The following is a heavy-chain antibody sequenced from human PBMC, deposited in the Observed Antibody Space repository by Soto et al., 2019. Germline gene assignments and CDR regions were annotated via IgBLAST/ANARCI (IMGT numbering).Heavy chain of an antibody. CDR3: AKDYSSGCYGLDY. D-gene: IGHD6-19*01. Sequence: GGSLRLSCASSGFTFDNYAMHWVRQAPGKGLEWVSLISCDGGRTYYADSVKGRFTISRDNINNSLYLQMNSLRAEDTALYYCAKDYSSGCYGLDYWGQGTLVTVS. CDR1: GFTFDNYA. V-gene: IGHV3-43D*04. CDR2: ISCDGGRT. J-gene: IGHJ4*02.